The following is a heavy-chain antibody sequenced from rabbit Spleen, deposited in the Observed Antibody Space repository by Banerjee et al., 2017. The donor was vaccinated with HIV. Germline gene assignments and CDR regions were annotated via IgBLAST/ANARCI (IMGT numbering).Heavy chain of an antibody. CDR3: ARDMGVAAGYYFNL. J-gene: IGHJ4*01. CDR1: GFDFGTYY. D-gene: IGHD4-1*01. CDR2: IDPVFGIA. Sequence: QLVESGGGLVQPGGSLKLSRKASGFDFGTYYMSWVRQAPGKGLEWIGYIDPVFGIAVYASWVNGRFTISSHNAQNTLYLQLNSLTAADTATYFCARDMGVAAGYYFNLWGPGTLVTVS. V-gene: IGHV1S7*01.